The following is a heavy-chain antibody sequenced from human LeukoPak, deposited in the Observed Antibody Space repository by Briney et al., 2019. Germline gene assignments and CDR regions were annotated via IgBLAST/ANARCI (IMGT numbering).Heavy chain of an antibody. J-gene: IGHJ4*02. V-gene: IGHV3-30*02. CDR3: AIGRGYFDY. CDR1: GFTFSSYG. CDR2: IRYDGSNK. Sequence: GGPLRLSCAASGFTFSSYGMLWVRQAPGKGLEWVAFIRYDGSNKYYADSVKGRFTISRDNSKNTLYLQMNSLRAEDTAVYYCAIGRGYFDYWGQGTLVTVSS.